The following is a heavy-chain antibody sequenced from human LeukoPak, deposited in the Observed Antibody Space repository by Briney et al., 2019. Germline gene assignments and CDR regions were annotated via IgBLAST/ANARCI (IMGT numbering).Heavy chain of an antibody. J-gene: IGHJ4*02. CDR2: TYYSGST. D-gene: IGHD3-3*01. CDR3: ARGGGITIFGVVPDY. Sequence: SETLSLTCTVSGGSISSYYWSWIRQPPGKGLEWIGYTYYSGSTNYNPSLKSRVTISVDTSKNQFSLKLSSVTAADTAVYYCARGGGITIFGVVPDYWGQGTLVTVSS. CDR1: GGSISSYY. V-gene: IGHV4-59*01.